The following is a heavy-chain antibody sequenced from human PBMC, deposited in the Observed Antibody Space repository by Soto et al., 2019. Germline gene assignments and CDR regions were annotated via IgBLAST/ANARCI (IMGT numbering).Heavy chain of an antibody. CDR1: GYTFTSYG. J-gene: IGHJ4*02. CDR2: FSANSADT. D-gene: IGHD2-8*02. CDR3: ARYFRNTCTGASCIYFDY. V-gene: IGHV1-18*01. Sequence: VSVKVSCKTSGYTFTSYGFSWVRQAPGQGLEWVAWFSANSADTNCAEKFQGRVTLTTDTSTSTAYMELRSLTSDDTAVYFCARYFRNTCTGASCIYFDYWGQGTLVTVSS.